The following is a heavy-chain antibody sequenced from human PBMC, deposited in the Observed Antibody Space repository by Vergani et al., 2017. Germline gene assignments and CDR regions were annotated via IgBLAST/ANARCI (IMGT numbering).Heavy chain of an antibody. CDR3: ARVYYDILTGNRCYYFDY. CDR2: ISAYNGNT. J-gene: IGHJ4*02. CDR1: GYTFTSYG. V-gene: IGHV1-18*01. Sequence: QVQLVQSGAEVKKPGASGKVSCKASGYTFTSYGISWVRQAPGQGLEWMGWISAYNGNTNYAQKLQGRVTMTTDTSTSTAYMELRSLRSDDTAVYYCARVYYDILTGNRCYYFDYWGQGTLVTVSS. D-gene: IGHD3-9*01.